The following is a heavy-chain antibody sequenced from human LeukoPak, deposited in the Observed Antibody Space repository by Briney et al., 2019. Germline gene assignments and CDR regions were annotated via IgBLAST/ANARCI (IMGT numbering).Heavy chain of an antibody. V-gene: IGHV3-48*01. CDR3: ARLGPASSGWPESFDY. D-gene: IGHD6-19*01. CDR1: GFTFSSYS. Sequence: GGSLRLSCAASGFTFSSYSMNWVRQAPGKGLEWVSYISSSSSTIDYADSVKGRFTISRDNAKNSLYLQMNSLRVEDTAVYYCARLGPASSGWPESFDYWGQGTLVTVSS. J-gene: IGHJ4*02. CDR2: ISSSSSTI.